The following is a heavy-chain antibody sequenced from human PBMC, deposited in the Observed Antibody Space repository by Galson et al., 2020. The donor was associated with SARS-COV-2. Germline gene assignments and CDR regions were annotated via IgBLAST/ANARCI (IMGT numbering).Heavy chain of an antibody. D-gene: IGHD3-10*01. Sequence: GESLKISCAASGFTFSTYWMSWVRQAPGKGLEWVANIKEDGSEKSYVDSVKGRFTISRDNGRNSVYLQMNSLRAEDTAVYYCAKGPYYYGSGTYHYVDYWGQGTLVTVSS. V-gene: IGHV3-7*03. CDR1: GFTFSTYW. J-gene: IGHJ4*02. CDR3: AKGPYYYGSGTYHYVDY. CDR2: IKEDGSEK.